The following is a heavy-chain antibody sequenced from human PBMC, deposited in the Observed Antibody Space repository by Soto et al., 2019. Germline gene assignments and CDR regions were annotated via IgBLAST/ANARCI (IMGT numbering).Heavy chain of an antibody. Sequence: SETLSLTCAVSGVSISSGNWWTWVRQTIQRGLEYIGEIFHDGTANYYPSFERRVAISVDTSKNQFSLKLTSVTAADTAIYFCARLVYDTRLNYMYFDFWGQGALVTVSS. V-gene: IGHV4-4*02. D-gene: IGHD3-10*01. CDR2: IFHDGTA. J-gene: IGHJ4*02. CDR3: ARLVYDTRLNYMYFDF. CDR1: GVSISSGNW.